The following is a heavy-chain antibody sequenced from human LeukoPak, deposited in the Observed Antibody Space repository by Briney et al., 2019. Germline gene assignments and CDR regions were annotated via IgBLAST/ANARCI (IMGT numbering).Heavy chain of an antibody. Sequence: GGSLRLSCVGSGFTFSSYSMSWVRQAPGKGLEWVSGISSGGGSAYYADSVKGWFTISRDNSKNTLYLQMNSLRAEDTAVYYCAKGDDILTGDFDYWGQGTLVTVSS. CDR3: AKGDDILTGDFDY. V-gene: IGHV3-23*01. D-gene: IGHD3-9*01. CDR1: GFTFSSYS. CDR2: ISSGGGSA. J-gene: IGHJ4*02.